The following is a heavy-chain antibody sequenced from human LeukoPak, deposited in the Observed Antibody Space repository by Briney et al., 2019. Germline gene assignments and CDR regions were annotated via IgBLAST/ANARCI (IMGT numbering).Heavy chain of an antibody. V-gene: IGHV3-9*01. Sequence: PGRSLRLSCAASGFTFDDYAMHWVRQAPGKGLEWVSGISWNSGSIGYADSVKGRFTIPRDNSKNTLYLQMNSLRAEDTAVYYCARESGYYDSSGYYWGYFDYWGQGTLVTVSS. J-gene: IGHJ4*02. CDR1: GFTFDDYA. CDR3: ARESGYYDSSGYYWGYFDY. D-gene: IGHD3-22*01. CDR2: ISWNSGSI.